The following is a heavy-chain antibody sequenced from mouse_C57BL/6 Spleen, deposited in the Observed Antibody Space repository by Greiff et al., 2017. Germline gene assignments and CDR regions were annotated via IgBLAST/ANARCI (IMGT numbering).Heavy chain of an antibody. CDR1: GYTFTSYW. Sequence: QVQLQQSGAELVKPGASVKLSCKASGYTFTSYWTNWGKPRPGRGLEWNGRSDPNSGGTKYNEKFKSKATLTVDKPSSTAYMQLSSLTSEYSAVYYCARPHYDWFAYWGQGTLVTVSA. CDR3: ARPHYDWFAY. V-gene: IGHV1-72*01. D-gene: IGHD2-4*01. J-gene: IGHJ3*01. CDR2: SDPNSGGT.